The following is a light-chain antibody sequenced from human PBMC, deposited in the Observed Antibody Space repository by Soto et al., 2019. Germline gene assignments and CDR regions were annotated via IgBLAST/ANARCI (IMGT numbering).Light chain of an antibody. CDR1: GSDVGGYNF. CDR3: CSYAGSYTVV. V-gene: IGLV2-11*01. Sequence: QSALTQPRSVSGSPGQSVTISCTGTGSDVGGYNFVSWYQQCPGKAPKLMIYDVSKRLSGVPDRFSGSKSGNTASLTISGLQAEDDADYYCCSYAGSYTVVFGGGTKLTVL. CDR2: DVS. J-gene: IGLJ3*02.